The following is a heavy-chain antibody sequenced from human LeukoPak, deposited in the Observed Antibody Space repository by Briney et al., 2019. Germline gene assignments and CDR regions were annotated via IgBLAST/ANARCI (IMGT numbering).Heavy chain of an antibody. CDR1: GFTFSSYG. D-gene: IGHD3-10*01. CDR2: IRNDGSIR. CDR3: AKGRAGMVRGVCDY. V-gene: IGHV3-30*02. Sequence: GGSLRLSCAPSGFTFSSYGMHWVRQAPGKGLEWVAFIRNDGSIRYYADSLRGRFTISRDNSKNTLYLQMSSLRVDDTAVYYCAKGRAGMVRGVCDYWGQGTLVTVSS. J-gene: IGHJ4*02.